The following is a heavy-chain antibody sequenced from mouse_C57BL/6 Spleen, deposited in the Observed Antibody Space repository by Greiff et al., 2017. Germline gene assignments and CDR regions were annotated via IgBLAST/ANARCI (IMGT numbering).Heavy chain of an antibody. Sequence: EVNLVESGGGLVKPGGSLKLSCAASGFTFSSYAMSWVRQTPEKRLEWVATISDGGSYTYYPDNVKGRFTISRDNAKNNLYLQMSHLKSEDTAMYYCARDGDYDDYWGQGTTLTVSS. CDR2: ISDGGSYT. CDR1: GFTFSSYA. V-gene: IGHV5-4*01. J-gene: IGHJ2*01. D-gene: IGHD2-4*01. CDR3: ARDGDYDDY.